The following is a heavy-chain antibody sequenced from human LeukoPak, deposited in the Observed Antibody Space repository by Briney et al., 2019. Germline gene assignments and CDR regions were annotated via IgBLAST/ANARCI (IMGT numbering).Heavy chain of an antibody. Sequence: GGSLRLSCAVSGITLSNYGISWVRQAPGKGLEWVAGISDGGGSRNYADSVKGRFTISRDNPKNTLYLQMNSLRAEDTAVYFCAKRGVVIRAVIIVGFHKEAYYFDYWGQGALVTVSS. CDR2: ISDGGGSR. J-gene: IGHJ4*02. V-gene: IGHV3-23*01. CDR3: AKRGVVIRAVIIVGFHKEAYYFDY. CDR1: GITLSNYG. D-gene: IGHD3-10*01.